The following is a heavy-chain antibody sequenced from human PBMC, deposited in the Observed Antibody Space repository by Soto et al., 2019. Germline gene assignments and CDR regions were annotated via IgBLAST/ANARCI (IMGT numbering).Heavy chain of an antibody. CDR3: AREWGLLPYYVMNV. CDR1: GDSVTSGSYY. D-gene: IGHD7-27*01. Sequence: SETLSLTCIVSGDSVTSGSYYWTWLRQPPGKGLEWIGYISYTGRTKYDPSLQSRVTISVDTSKNDFSLNLSSVTAADTAVYFCAREWGLLPYYVMNVWGHGTAVTVSS. J-gene: IGHJ6*02. CDR2: ISYTGRT. V-gene: IGHV4-61*03.